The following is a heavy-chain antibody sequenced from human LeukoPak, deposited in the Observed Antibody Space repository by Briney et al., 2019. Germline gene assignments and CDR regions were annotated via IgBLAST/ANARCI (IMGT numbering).Heavy chain of an antibody. CDR1: GFTFSDYW. D-gene: IGHD3-10*01. CDR2: INQVGSEK. Sequence: GGSLRLSCAACGFTFSDYWISWVRQAPGKGLEWVANINQVGSEKYYVDSVKRRITISRDNAKNSLYLHMNSLRAEDTAVYYCARERGYFDYCGQGSLVAVSS. CDR3: ARERGYFDY. J-gene: IGHJ4*02. V-gene: IGHV3-7*01.